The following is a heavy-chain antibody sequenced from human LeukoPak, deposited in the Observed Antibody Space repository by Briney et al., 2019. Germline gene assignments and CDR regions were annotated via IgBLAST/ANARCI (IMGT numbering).Heavy chain of an antibody. CDR2: INHSGST. D-gene: IGHD3-10*01. CDR1: GGSFSGYY. CDR3: ARGIILYYGSGSYYTYYFDY. Sequence: SETLSLTCAVYGGSFSGYYWSWICQPPGKGLEWIGEINHSGSTNYNPSLKSRVTISVDTSKNQFSLKLSSVTAADTAVYYCARGIILYYGSGSYYTYYFDYWGQGTLVTVSS. J-gene: IGHJ4*02. V-gene: IGHV4-34*01.